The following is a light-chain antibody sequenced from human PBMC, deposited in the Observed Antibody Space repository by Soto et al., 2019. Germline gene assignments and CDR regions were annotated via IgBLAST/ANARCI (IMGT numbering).Light chain of an antibody. CDR1: SSNIGNNY. J-gene: IGLJ1*01. V-gene: IGLV1-51*01. CDR3: GTWDSSLSAYV. Sequence: QSVLTQPPSVSAAPGQKVTISCSGSSSNIGNNYVSWYQQLPGTAPKLLIYDNNKRPSGIPDRFSGSKSGTSATRGITGLQTGDEADYYCGTWDSSLSAYVFGTGTKLTV. CDR2: DNN.